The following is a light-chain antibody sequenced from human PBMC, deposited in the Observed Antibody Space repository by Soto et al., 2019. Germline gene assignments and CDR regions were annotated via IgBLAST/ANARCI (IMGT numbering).Light chain of an antibody. J-gene: IGKJ1*01. V-gene: IGKV1-5*01. CDR3: QQYNSYSPT. CDR2: DAS. CDR1: QSISSW. Sequence: DIQMTQSPSTLSASVGDRVTITCRASQSISSWLAWYQQKLGRAPRLLIYDASSLESGVPSRFSGSGSGTEFTLTISSLQPDDFATYYCQQYNSYSPTCGQGTKVDIK.